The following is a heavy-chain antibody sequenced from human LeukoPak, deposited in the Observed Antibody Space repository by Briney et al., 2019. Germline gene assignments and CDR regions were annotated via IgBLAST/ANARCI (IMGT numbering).Heavy chain of an antibody. V-gene: IGHV3-23*01. CDR1: GFSFNIYW. CDR2: ISGSGGST. Sequence: GVSLRLSCAASGFSFNIYWMTWVRQAPGKGLEWVSAISGSGGSTYYADSVKGRFTISRDNSKNTLYLQMNSLRAEDTAVYYCAKAPPGIAAAGTDYWGQGTLVTVSS. D-gene: IGHD6-13*01. J-gene: IGHJ4*02. CDR3: AKAPPGIAAAGTDY.